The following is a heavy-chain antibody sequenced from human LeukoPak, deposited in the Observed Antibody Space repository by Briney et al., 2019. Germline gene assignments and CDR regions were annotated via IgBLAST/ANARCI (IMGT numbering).Heavy chain of an antibody. CDR2: IYYSGST. CDR1: GFSFSSYS. D-gene: IGHD4-17*01. J-gene: IGHJ5*02. Sequence: PGGSLRLSCTASGFSFSSYSMNWIRQPPGKGLEWIGSIYYSGSTYYNPSLKSRVTISVDTSKNQFSLKLSSVTAADTAVYYCARDSRDYANWFDPWGQGTLVTVSS. CDR3: ARDSRDYANWFDP. V-gene: IGHV4-39*07.